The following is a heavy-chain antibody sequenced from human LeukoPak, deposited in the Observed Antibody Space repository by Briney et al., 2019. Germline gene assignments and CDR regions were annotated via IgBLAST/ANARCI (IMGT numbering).Heavy chain of an antibody. CDR2: ITSDESTT. D-gene: IGHD4-11*01. J-gene: IGHJ4*02. CDR3: VRDNYGVDY. Sequence: QPGGSLRLSCAASGFTFSNYWMQWVRQAPGKGLVWLSHITSDESTTTYADSVKGRFTTSRDNAKNTLYLQMNSLRAEDTAVYYCVRDNYGVDYWGQGTLVTVSS. CDR1: GFTFSNYW. V-gene: IGHV3-74*01.